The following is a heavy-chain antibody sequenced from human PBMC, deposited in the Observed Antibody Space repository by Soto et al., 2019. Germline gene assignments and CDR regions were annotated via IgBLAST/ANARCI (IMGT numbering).Heavy chain of an antibody. CDR1: GYTFAAYY. CDR2: INPTSGGT. Sequence: QVQLVQSGAEVKKPGASVKVSCKTSGYTFAAYYIHWIRQAPGQGLEWMGWINPTSGGTDYAQNFQDRVTMTRDTSISTAYMELRRLNSDDTAVYYCARDPDYGDYWGYFVDSWGQGTPVTVSS. D-gene: IGHD4-17*01. CDR3: ARDPDYGDYWGYFVDS. J-gene: IGHJ4*02. V-gene: IGHV1-2*02.